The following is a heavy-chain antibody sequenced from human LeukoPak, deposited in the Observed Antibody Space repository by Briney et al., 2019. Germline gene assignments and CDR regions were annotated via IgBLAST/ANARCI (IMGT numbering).Heavy chain of an antibody. CDR3: AKGNADIPVYGH. V-gene: IGHV3-23*03. Sequence: GGSLRLSCVGSGFTFSKYAMSWVRQPPGKGLEWVSFFYAGWGGTYYADSVRGRFTVSRDNSKNTLYLQMDSLWAEDTAIYFCAKGNADIPVYGHWGQGILVTVSS. J-gene: IGHJ4*02. CDR1: GFTFSKYA. D-gene: IGHD2-2*02. CDR2: FYAGWGGT.